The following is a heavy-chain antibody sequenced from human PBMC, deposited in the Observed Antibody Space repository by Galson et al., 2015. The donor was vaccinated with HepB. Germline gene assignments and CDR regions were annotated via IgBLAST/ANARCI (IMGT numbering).Heavy chain of an antibody. Sequence: SLRLSCAASGFTFSSYCMHWVRQAPGKGLVWVSRIKTDGSYTSYADSVKGRFTISRDNAKNTVYPEMNSLRTEDTAIYYCVRTSNFDTWGQGTLVTVSS. CDR2: IKTDGSYT. D-gene: IGHD1-7*01. J-gene: IGHJ4*02. V-gene: IGHV3-74*01. CDR3: VRTSNFDT. CDR1: GFTFSSYC.